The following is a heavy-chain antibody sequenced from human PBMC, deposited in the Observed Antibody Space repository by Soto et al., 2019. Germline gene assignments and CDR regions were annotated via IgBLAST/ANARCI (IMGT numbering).Heavy chain of an antibody. CDR3: ARGPTDYYDNSANYFLDY. V-gene: IGHV1-18*01. Sequence: QVQLVQSGAEVKKPAASVKVSCKASGYTFITYGVSWVRQAPGQGLDWLGWISTYNGNTRYAERLQGRVTMTTDTTTNTAYMEVRNLRSDDTAVYYCARGPTDYYDNSANYFLDYWGQGTLVTVSS. CDR2: ISTYNGNT. J-gene: IGHJ4*02. CDR1: GYTFITYG. D-gene: IGHD3-22*01.